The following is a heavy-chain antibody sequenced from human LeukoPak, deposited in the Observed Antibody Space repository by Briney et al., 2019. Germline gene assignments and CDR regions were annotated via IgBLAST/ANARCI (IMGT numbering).Heavy chain of an antibody. V-gene: IGHV3-7*01. CDR1: GFAFNTYG. CDR3: ATDRGWRTSGYYLYYFEY. Sequence: GGSLRLSCAASGFAFNTYGMQWVRQAPGMGLEWVASIKHDGSEKYYVDSVRGRFTISRDNTKNSLYLQMSSLRAEDTAVYYCATDRGWRTSGYYLYYFEYWGQGPLVTFSS. D-gene: IGHD3-3*01. CDR2: IKHDGSEK. J-gene: IGHJ4*02.